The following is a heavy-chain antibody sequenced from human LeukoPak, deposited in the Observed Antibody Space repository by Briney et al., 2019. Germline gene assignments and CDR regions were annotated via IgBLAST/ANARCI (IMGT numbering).Heavy chain of an antibody. D-gene: IGHD3-22*01. CDR3: ARGLNYYDRSGARDY. CDR2: MNPNSGNT. J-gene: IGHJ4*02. V-gene: IGHV1-8*01. CDR1: GYTFTSYD. Sequence: ASVKVSCKASGYTFTSYDINWVRRATGQGLEWMGWMNPNSGNTGYAQKFQGRVTMTRNTSISTAYMELSSLRSEDTAVYYCARGLNYYDRSGARDYWGQGTLVTVSS.